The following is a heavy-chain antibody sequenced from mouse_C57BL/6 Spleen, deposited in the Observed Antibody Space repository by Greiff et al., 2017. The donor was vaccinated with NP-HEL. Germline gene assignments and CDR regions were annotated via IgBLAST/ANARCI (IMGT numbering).Heavy chain of an antibody. Sequence: VQLVESGPELVKPGASVKISCKASGYAFSSSWMNWVKQRPGKGLEWIGRIYPGDGDTNYNGKFKGKATLTADKSSSTAYMQLSSLTSEDSAVYFCARDTTALMDYWGQGTSVTVSS. D-gene: IGHD1-2*01. CDR1: GYAFSSSW. CDR3: ARDTTALMDY. CDR2: IYPGDGDT. J-gene: IGHJ4*01. V-gene: IGHV1-82*01.